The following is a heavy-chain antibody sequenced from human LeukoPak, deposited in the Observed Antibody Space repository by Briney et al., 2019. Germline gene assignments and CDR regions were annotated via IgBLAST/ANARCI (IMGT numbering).Heavy chain of an antibody. CDR1: GGSISSYY. Sequence: SETLSLTCTVSGGSISSYYWSWIRQPPGKGLEWIGYIYYSGSTNYNPSLKSRVTISVDTSKNQFSLKLSSVTAADTAVYYCARAPNWNYAENYYFDSWGQGTLVTVSS. V-gene: IGHV4-59*01. D-gene: IGHD1-7*01. CDR2: IYYSGST. J-gene: IGHJ4*02. CDR3: ARAPNWNYAENYYFDS.